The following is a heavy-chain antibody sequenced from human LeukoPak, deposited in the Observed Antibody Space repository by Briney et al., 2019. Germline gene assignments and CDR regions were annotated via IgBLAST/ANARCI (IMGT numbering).Heavy chain of an antibody. CDR1: GFIFSSYG. CDR3: AKDVESNYDYYNALDV. CDR2: ISYDGNNE. V-gene: IGHV3-30*18. J-gene: IGHJ6*04. Sequence: VGSLRLSCAASGFIFSSYGMHWVREAPGQGLEWVGVISYDGNNEYYADSVEGRFTISRDNSKNTLYLQMNSLRVADTAVYYCAKDVESNYDYYNALDVWGEGTTVTVSS. D-gene: IGHD5-24*01.